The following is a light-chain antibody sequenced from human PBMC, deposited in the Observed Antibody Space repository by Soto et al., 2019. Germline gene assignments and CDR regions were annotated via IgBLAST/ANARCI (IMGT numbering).Light chain of an antibody. CDR2: EVN. V-gene: IGLV2-8*01. CDR1: SSDIGGYDY. J-gene: IGLJ1*01. CDR3: SLYTSQNAYV. Sequence: QSALTQPPSASGSPGQSVTISCTGTSSDIGGYDYVSWYQQHPGKAPKLMIYEVNKRPSGVPDRFSGSKSGNMASLTVSGLQAEDEADYYCSLYTSQNAYVFGAGTKLTVL.